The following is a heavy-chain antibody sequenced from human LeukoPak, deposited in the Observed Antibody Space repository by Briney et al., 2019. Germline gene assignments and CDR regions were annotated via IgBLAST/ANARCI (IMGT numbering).Heavy chain of an antibody. CDR1: GYSINNGYY. V-gene: IGHV4-38-2*02. D-gene: IGHD1-7*01. CDR3: AREWNYYAFEI. J-gene: IGHJ3*02. Sequence: SETLSLTCTVFGYSINNGYYWGWIRQAPGQGLEWIGSMFHTGNSYYNPSLKRRVTIAIDTSKNQFSLKLSSVTAADTAVYYCAREWNYYAFEIWGQGTMVSVSS. CDR2: MFHTGNS.